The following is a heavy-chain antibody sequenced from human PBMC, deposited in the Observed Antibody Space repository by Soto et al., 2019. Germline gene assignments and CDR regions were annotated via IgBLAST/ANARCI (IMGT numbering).Heavy chain of an antibody. CDR1: SGSIISSNYY. V-gene: IGHV4-39*01. CDR2: IYYSGST. Sequence: QLQLQESGPGLVKPSETLSLTCTVSSGSIISSNYYWAWIRQPPEKGLEWIATIYYSGSTYYSPSRKGRVTIPVDTSKNQFSLRLASVTAADTAVYYCARLNKPGWFDPWGQGTLVTVSS. CDR3: ARLNKPGWFDP. J-gene: IGHJ5*02.